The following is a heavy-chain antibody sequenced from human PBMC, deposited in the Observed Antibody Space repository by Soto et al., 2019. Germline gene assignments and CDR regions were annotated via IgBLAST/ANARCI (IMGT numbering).Heavy chain of an antibody. D-gene: IGHD3-16*02. Sequence: SETLSLTCTVSGGSISSYYWSWIRQPPGKGLEWIGYIYYSGSTNYNPSLKSRVTISVDTSKNQFSLKLSSVTAADTAVYYCARHEYDYILGSYRGVDYWGQGTLVTVSS. CDR2: IYYSGST. J-gene: IGHJ4*02. V-gene: IGHV4-59*01. CDR1: GGSISSYY. CDR3: ARHEYDYILGSYRGVDY.